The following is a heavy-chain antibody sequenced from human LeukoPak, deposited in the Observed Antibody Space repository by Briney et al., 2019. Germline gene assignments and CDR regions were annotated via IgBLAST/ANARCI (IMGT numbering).Heavy chain of an antibody. Sequence: SETLSLTCTVSGGSISSGDHYWSWIRQRPGKGLEWIGYFYFRGDAYYSASLKSRLTLSIDTFRSDFSMTLSSVTAADTAVYYCARWFGDPNGNYFDFWGQGILVTVSS. CDR3: ARWFGDPNGNYFDF. CDR2: FYFRGDA. D-gene: IGHD3-10*01. V-gene: IGHV4-31*03. J-gene: IGHJ4*02. CDR1: GGSISSGDHY.